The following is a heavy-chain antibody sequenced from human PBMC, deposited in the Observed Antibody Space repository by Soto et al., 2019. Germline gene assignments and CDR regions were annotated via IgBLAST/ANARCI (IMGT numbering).Heavy chain of an antibody. D-gene: IGHD2-8*01. Sequence: EVQLLESGGGLVQPGGSLRLSCAASGFTFSSYAMSWVRQAPGKGLEWVSAISGSGGSTYYADSVKGRFTVSRDNSKNTLYLEMNSLRAEDTAVYYCARGKGLGYCTNGVCYGQDVWGQGTTVTVSS. CDR2: ISGSGGST. J-gene: IGHJ6*02. CDR3: ARGKGLGYCTNGVCYGQDV. V-gene: IGHV3-23*01. CDR1: GFTFSSYA.